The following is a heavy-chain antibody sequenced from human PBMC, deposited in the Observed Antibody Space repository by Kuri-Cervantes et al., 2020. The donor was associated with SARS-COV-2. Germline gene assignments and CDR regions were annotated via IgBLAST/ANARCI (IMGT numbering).Heavy chain of an antibody. V-gene: IGHV1-46*01. CDR2: INPSGGST. CDR3: ARGELGISNYYYYYMDV. J-gene: IGHJ6*03. CDR1: GYTFTGYY. Sequence: ASVKVSCKAPGYTFTGYYMHWVRQAPGQGLEWMGIINPSGGSTSYAQKFQGRVTMTRDTSTSTVYMELSSLRSEDTAVYYCARGELGISNYYYYYMDVWGKGTTVTVSS. D-gene: IGHD1-7*01.